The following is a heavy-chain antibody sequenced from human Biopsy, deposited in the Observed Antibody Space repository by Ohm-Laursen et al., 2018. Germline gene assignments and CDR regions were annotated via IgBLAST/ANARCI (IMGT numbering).Heavy chain of an antibody. V-gene: IGHV4-61*01. Sequence: SETLSLTCTVSGGFVSDSFHFWSWIRQPPGKGLEWIGDVYYSGTTNYNPSLKSRLTISVDTSKNQFSLNLNSVTAADTAVYFCARDVKRYCSGTSCYSGYFGMDVWGQGTTVTVS. CDR3: ARDVKRYCSGTSCYSGYFGMDV. J-gene: IGHJ6*02. CDR2: VYYSGTT. D-gene: IGHD2-2*01. CDR1: GGFVSDSFHF.